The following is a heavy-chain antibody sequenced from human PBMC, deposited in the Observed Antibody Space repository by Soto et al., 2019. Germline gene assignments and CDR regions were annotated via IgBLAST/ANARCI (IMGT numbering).Heavy chain of an antibody. V-gene: IGHV1-18*01. CDR2: ISAYNGNT. CDR1: GYTFTSYG. CDR3: ARVGTMIVSRRAFDI. Sequence: ASVKVSCKASGYTFTSYGISWVRQAPGQGHEWMGWISAYNGNTNFAQKLQGRVTMTTDTSTSTAYMELRSLRSDDTAVYYCARVGTMIVSRRAFDIWGQGTMVTVSS. D-gene: IGHD3-22*01. J-gene: IGHJ3*02.